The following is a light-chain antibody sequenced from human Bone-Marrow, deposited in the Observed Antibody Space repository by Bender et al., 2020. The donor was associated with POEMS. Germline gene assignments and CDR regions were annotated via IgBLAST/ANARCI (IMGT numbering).Light chain of an antibody. J-gene: IGLJ1*01. CDR2: EVN. Sequence: QSALTQPASVSGSPGQSITMSCTGTSHDVGHYNLVSWYQQHPGKAPKLLMSEVNNRPSGVSNRFSGSKSGNTASLTISGLQAEDEADYYCFAYTTSGTHVFGTGTKVTVL. V-gene: IGLV2-14*02. CDR3: FAYTTSGTHV. CDR1: SHDVGHYNL.